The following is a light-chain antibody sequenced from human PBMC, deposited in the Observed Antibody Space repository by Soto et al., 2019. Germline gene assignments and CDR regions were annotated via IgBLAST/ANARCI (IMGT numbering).Light chain of an antibody. V-gene: IGKV1D-16*01. J-gene: IGKJ4*01. CDR3: QQYNNWSLT. CDR2: AAS. CDR1: QDISNW. Sequence: DIRMTQSPSSLSASVGDRVTISCRASQDISNWLAWYQQKPGEAPKFLIYAASNLQSGVPSKFSVSGSGTDFTLTISSLQSEDFAVYYCQQYNNWSLTFGGGTKVDI.